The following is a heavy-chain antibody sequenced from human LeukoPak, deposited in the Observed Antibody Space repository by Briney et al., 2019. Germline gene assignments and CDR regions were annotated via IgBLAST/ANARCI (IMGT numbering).Heavy chain of an antibody. D-gene: IGHD4-11*01. V-gene: IGHV4-34*01. CDR2: INHSGST. CDR3: ARGRYRSRWFDP. J-gene: IGHJ5*02. CDR1: GGSFSGYY. Sequence: SETLSLTCAVYGGSFSGYYWSWIRQPPGKGLEWIGEINHSGSTNYNPSLKSRVTISVDTSKNQFSLKLSSVTAADTAVYYYARGRYRSRWFDPWGQGTLVTVSS.